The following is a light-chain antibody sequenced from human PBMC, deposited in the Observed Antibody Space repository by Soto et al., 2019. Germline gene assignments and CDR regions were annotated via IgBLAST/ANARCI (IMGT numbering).Light chain of an antibody. CDR3: QQSGRSPFT. J-gene: IGKJ2*01. CDR1: QRITNNF. Sequence: EIVLTQSPVTLSLSPGERATLSCRASQRITNNFLAWFQQKPGLAPRLLIYGASTRASGIPDRFSGSGSGTDFVLTISRLEPEDFAVYYCQQSGRSPFTFGQGTRLQIK. V-gene: IGKV3-20*01. CDR2: GAS.